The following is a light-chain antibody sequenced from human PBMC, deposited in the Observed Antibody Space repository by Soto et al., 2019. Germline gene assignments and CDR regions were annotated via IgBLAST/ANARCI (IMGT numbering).Light chain of an antibody. J-gene: IGKJ1*01. Sequence: DIQMTQSPSILSASVGDRVTITWRASQRISGSLEWYQQKLGKAPKLLIYEASNLKSGVPSRFSGSGSGTEYTLTIISLQPDDSASYYCQQYNGYWTFGQGTRVEIK. CDR2: EAS. CDR3: QQYNGYWT. CDR1: QRISGS. V-gene: IGKV1-5*03.